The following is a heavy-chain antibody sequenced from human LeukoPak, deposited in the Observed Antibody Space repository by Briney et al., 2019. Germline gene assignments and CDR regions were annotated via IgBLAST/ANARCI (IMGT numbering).Heavy chain of an antibody. D-gene: IGHD6-19*01. CDR2: ISSSSSYI. J-gene: IGHJ6*03. CDR1: GFTFSSYS. Sequence: GGSLRLSCAASGFTFSSYSMNWVRQAPGKGLEWVSSISSSSSYIYYADSVKGRFTISRDNAKNSLYLQMNSLRAEDTAVYYCARDLIAVQGDYYYYHMDVWDKGTTVTVS. V-gene: IGHV3-21*01. CDR3: ARDLIAVQGDYYYYHMDV.